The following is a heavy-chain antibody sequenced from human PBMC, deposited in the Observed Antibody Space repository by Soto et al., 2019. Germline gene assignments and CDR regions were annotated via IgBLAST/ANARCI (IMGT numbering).Heavy chain of an antibody. V-gene: IGHV3-21*06. CDR2: ISSGSAYI. Sequence: GGSLTVSCRFTFKSCSLNWCRQAPGKGLEWVSSISSGSAYIKYADSVKGRFTISRDNANNFLYLQMSSLRVDDTALYYCTRDQGGSYDSWFDPWGQGTLVTV. D-gene: IGHD1-26*01. J-gene: IGHJ5*02. CDR1: FTFKSCS. CDR3: TRDQGGSYDSWFDP.